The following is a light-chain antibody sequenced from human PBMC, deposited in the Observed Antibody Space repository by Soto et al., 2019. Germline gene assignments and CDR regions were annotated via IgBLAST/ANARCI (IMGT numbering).Light chain of an antibody. V-gene: IGLV2-11*01. CDR3: CSYAGSYPYV. J-gene: IGLJ1*01. Sequence: QSALTQPRSVSGSPGQSVTISCTGTSSDVGDYNYVSWYQQHPGKAPKLMIYDVSKWPSGVPDRFSGSKSGNTASLTISGLQAEDEVAYYCCSYAGSYPYVFGPGTKLTVL. CDR2: DVS. CDR1: SSDVGDYNY.